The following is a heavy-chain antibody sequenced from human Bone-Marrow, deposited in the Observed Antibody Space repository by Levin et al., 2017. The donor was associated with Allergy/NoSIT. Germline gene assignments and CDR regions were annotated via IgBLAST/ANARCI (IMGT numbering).Heavy chain of an antibody. CDR1: GGSISSSSYY. Sequence: SETLSLTCTVSGGSISSSSYYWGWIRQPPGKGLEWIGSVYYSGSTYYNPSLKSRVTISVDTSKNQFSLKLSSVTAADTAVYYCARHLRGSYYPDYWGQGTLVTVSS. D-gene: IGHD1-26*01. CDR3: ARHLRGSYYPDY. J-gene: IGHJ4*02. CDR2: VYYSGST. V-gene: IGHV4-39*01.